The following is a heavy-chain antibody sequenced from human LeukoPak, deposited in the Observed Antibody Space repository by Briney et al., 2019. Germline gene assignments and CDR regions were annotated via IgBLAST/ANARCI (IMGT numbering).Heavy chain of an antibody. CDR1: GGSISSYY. CDR3: ARDLGIVGASEPAFDI. Sequence: PSETLSLTCTVSGGSISSYYWSWIRQPPGKGLEWIGYIYYSGSTNYNPSLKSRVTISVDTSKNQFSLKLSSVTAADTAVYYCARDLGIVGASEPAFDIWGQGTMVTVSS. CDR2: IYYSGST. J-gene: IGHJ3*02. D-gene: IGHD1-26*01. V-gene: IGHV4-59*01.